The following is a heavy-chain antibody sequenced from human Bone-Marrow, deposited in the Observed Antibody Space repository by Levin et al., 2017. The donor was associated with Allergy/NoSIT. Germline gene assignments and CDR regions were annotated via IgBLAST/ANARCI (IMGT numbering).Heavy chain of an antibody. CDR3: ARDRSGNYYDAFDM. V-gene: IGHV3-30*04. CDR1: GFTFSPYA. Sequence: LGESLKISCVASGFTFSPYAMNWVRQSPGKGLEWVAVISSDGSYKYYTDSVKGRFTISRDNSKNTVYLQMNSLRVEDTALYSCARDRSGNYYDAFDMWGQGTMVSVSS. J-gene: IGHJ3*02. CDR2: ISSDGSYK. D-gene: IGHD3-10*01.